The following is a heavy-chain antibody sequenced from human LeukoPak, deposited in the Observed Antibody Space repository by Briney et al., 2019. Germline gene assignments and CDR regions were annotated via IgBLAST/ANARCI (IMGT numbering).Heavy chain of an antibody. CDR3: ARAPRGFWSGYSPYYFDY. V-gene: IGHV3-7*01. D-gene: IGHD3-3*01. Sequence: GGSLRLSCAASGFTFSSYWMSWVRQAPGKGLEWVANIKQDGSDKYYVDSVKGRFTISRDNAKNSLYLQMNSLRAEDTAVYYCARAPRGFWSGYSPYYFDYWGQGTLVTVSS. J-gene: IGHJ4*02. CDR1: GFTFSSYW. CDR2: IKQDGSDK.